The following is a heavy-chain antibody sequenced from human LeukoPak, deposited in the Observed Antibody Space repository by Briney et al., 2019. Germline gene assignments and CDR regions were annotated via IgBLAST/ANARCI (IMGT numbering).Heavy chain of an antibody. J-gene: IGHJ4*02. Sequence: PSETLSLTCTVSGGSISSGGYYWSWIRQHPGKGLEWIGYIYYSGSTYYNPSLKSRVTISVDTSKNQFSLKLSSVTTADTAVYYCARDAGYSSSWYYFDYWGQGTLVTVSS. D-gene: IGHD6-13*01. V-gene: IGHV4-31*03. CDR3: ARDAGYSSSWYYFDY. CDR1: GGSISSGGYY. CDR2: IYYSGST.